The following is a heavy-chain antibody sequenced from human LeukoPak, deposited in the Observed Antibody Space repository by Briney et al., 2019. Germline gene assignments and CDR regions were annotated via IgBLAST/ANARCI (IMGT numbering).Heavy chain of an antibody. J-gene: IGHJ6*03. CDR3: ARRTRGGGEPYYYYYMDV. CDR1: GGSISSSSYY. V-gene: IGHV4-39*01. D-gene: IGHD3-10*01. Sequence: PSETLSPTCTVSGGSISSSSYYWGWIRQPPGKGLEWIGSIFYSGSTYYNPSLKSRVTISVDTSKNQFSLQLSSVTAADTAVYYCARRTRGGGEPYYYYYMDVWGKGTTVTVSS. CDR2: IFYSGST.